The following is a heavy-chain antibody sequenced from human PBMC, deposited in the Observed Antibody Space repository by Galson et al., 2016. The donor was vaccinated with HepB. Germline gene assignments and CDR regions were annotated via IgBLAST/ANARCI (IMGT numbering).Heavy chain of an antibody. Sequence: SVKVSCKASGGTFRIFAFSWVRQAPGQGLEWIGGIIPMFGTPHYAQKFQGRLTISADESTSTVYMELSRLTSEDTAVYYCARPKQDYSLYAMDVWGQGTTITVSS. D-gene: IGHD3-16*01. J-gene: IGHJ6*02. CDR2: IIPMFGTP. CDR1: GGTFRIFA. V-gene: IGHV1-69*13. CDR3: ARPKQDYSLYAMDV.